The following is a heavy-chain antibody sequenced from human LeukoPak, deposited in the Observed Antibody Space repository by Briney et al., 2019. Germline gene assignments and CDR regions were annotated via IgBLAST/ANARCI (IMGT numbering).Heavy chain of an antibody. V-gene: IGHV3-23*01. CDR1: GFTFSGSG. CDR2: SGDSDGST. CDR3: AKGGCRGTCNPLAY. J-gene: IGHJ4*02. Sequence: GRALRLSCAASGFTFSGSGMSWVRQAPGKGLEWISSSGDSDGSTYYADSLKGRFTISRDNSKNTLYLQMNNLRAEDTAVYYCAKGGCRGTCNPLAYWGQGALVTVSP. D-gene: IGHD2-15*01.